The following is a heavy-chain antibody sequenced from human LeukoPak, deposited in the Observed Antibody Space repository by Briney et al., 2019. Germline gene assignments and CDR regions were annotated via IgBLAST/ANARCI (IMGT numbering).Heavy chain of an antibody. CDR3: ARDVGEYCSSTNCYASHY. Sequence: ASVKVSCKASGYTFTSYYLHWVRQAPGQGLEWMGIINPSGGSTSYAQKFQGRVTMTRDMSTSTVYMELSSLRPEDTAVYYCARDVGEYCSSTNCYASHYWGQGTLVTVSS. D-gene: IGHD2-2*01. CDR2: INPSGGST. V-gene: IGHV1-46*01. J-gene: IGHJ4*02. CDR1: GYTFTSYY.